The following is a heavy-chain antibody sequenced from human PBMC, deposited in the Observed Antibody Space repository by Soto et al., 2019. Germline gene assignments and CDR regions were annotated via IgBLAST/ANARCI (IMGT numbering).Heavy chain of an antibody. CDR2: INHSGST. CDR1: GGSFSGYY. Sequence: PSETLSLTCAVYGGSFSGYYWSWIRQPPGKGLEWIGEINHSGSTNYNPSLKSRVTISVDTSKNQFSLKLSSVTAADTAVYYCARREYYDYIWGSYRSHFDYWGQGTLVTVSS. CDR3: ARREYYDYIWGSYRSHFDY. V-gene: IGHV4-34*01. J-gene: IGHJ4*02. D-gene: IGHD3-16*02.